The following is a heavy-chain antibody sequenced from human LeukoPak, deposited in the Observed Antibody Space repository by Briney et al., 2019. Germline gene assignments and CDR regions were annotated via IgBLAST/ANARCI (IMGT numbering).Heavy chain of an antibody. CDR1: GFTFSAYR. D-gene: IGHD1-26*01. Sequence: GGSLRLSCVASGFTFSAYRMSWVRQAPGKGLEYMASIKQDGSETYYVDSVKGRFTISRDNAKDSLDLQMNNLRAEDTAVYYCAALIIGRPFDYWGQGTLVIVSS. CDR3: AALIIGRPFDY. CDR2: IKQDGSET. V-gene: IGHV3-7*03. J-gene: IGHJ4*02.